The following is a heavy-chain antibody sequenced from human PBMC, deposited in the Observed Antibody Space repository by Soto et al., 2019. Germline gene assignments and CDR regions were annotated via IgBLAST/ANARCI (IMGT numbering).Heavy chain of an antibody. CDR3: AKEGCTNGVCYGSHFDY. J-gene: IGHJ4*02. V-gene: IGHV3-23*01. CDR2: ISGSGGST. Sequence: VQLLESGGGLVQPGGSLRLSCAASGFTFSSYAMSWVRQAPGKGLEWVSAISGSGGSTYYSDSVKGRFTISRDNSKTTLYLQMNSLRAEDTAVYYCAKEGCTNGVCYGSHFDYWGQGTLVTVSS. D-gene: IGHD2-8*01. CDR1: GFTFSSYA.